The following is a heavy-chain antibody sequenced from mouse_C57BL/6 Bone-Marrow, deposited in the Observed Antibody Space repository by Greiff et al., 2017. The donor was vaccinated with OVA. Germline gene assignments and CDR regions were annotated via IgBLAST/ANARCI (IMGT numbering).Heavy chain of an antibody. CDR1: GYTFTDYY. CDR2: INPYNGGT. Sequence: EVQLQQSGPVLVKPGASVKMSCKASGYTFTDYYMNWVKQSHGKSLEWIGVINPYNGGTSYNQKFKGKATLTVDKSSSTAYMELNSLTSEDSAVYYCAIEGAYYSNYAWFAYWGQGTLVTVSA. J-gene: IGHJ3*01. V-gene: IGHV1-19*01. D-gene: IGHD2-5*01. CDR3: AIEGAYYSNYAWFAY.